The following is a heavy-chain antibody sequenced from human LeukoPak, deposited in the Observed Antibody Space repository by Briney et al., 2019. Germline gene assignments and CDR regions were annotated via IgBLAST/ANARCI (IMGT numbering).Heavy chain of an antibody. CDR3: ARDLGSSTPSGV. Sequence: SETLSLTCAVSGGSISSNNWWNRVRQPPGKRLEWIGEIYHTGTTNYNPSLNSRVTISVDKSKNQLFLKLNSVTAADTAVYYCARDLGSSTPSGVWGKGTTVTVSS. D-gene: IGHD3-16*01. CDR1: GGSISSNNW. J-gene: IGHJ6*04. CDR2: IYHTGTT. V-gene: IGHV4-4*02.